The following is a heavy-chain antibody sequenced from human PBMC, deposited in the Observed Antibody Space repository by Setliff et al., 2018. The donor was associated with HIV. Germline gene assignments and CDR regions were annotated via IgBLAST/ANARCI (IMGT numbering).Heavy chain of an antibody. CDR3: ARGRGSSPYRWFDP. D-gene: IGHD6-19*01. J-gene: IGHJ5*02. CDR1: GGSINSGSYY. CDR2: IYASGST. V-gene: IGHV4-61*09. Sequence: PSETLSLTCTVSGGSINSGSYYWNWIRQPAGKGLEWIGHIYASGSTNYNPSLKSRVTMSVDTSKNQFSLKLSSVTAADTAVYYCARGRGSSPYRWFDPWAREPWSPSPQ.